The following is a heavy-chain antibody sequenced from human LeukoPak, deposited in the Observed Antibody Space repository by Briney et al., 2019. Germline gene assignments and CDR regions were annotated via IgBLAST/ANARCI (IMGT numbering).Heavy chain of an antibody. Sequence: GGSLRLSCAASGFTFRSYGMQWVRQVPGKGLVWVARINPGGSSITYADSVKGRFTISRDNAKNTLYLQMDSLRAEDTGVYYCARSNQADDYWGQGTLVTVSS. CDR3: ARSNQADDY. CDR1: GFTFRSYG. CDR2: INPGGSSI. J-gene: IGHJ4*02. D-gene: IGHD1-14*01. V-gene: IGHV3-74*01.